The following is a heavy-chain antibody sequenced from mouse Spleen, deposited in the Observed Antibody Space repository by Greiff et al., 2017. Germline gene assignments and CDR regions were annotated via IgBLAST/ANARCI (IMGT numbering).Heavy chain of an antibody. CDR2: INPYNGGT. CDR3: ASPLTTATFAY. J-gene: IGHJ3*01. CDR1: GYTFTDYY. V-gene: IGHV1-19*01. Sequence: VQLQQSGPVLVKPGASVKMSCKASGYTFTDYYMNWVKQSHGKSLEWIGVINPYNGGTSYNQKFKGKATLTVDKSSSTAYMELNSLTSEDSAVYYCASPLTTATFAYWGQGTLVTVSA. D-gene: IGHD1-2*01.